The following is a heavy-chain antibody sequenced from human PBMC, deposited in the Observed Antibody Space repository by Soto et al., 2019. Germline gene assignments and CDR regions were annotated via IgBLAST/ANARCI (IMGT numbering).Heavy chain of an antibody. CDR1: GGPFSSHS. V-gene: IGHV1-69*01. J-gene: IGHJ4*02. CDR3: AREVGYGDFSAALLD. Sequence: VQLMQSGAEVKQPGSSVKVSCKACGGPFSSHSINWMRQAPGQGLEWMGGIITLFGTANYAQNFQGRVTITADQSTSTAYMELNSLRSDDTAVYYCAREVGYGDFSAALLDWGQGTLVTVSS. CDR2: IITLFGTA. D-gene: IGHD4-17*01.